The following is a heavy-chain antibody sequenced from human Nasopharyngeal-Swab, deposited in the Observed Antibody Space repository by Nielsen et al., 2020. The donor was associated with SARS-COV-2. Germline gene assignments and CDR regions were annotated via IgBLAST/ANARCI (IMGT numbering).Heavy chain of an antibody. CDR3: ARPFGSYCSSTSCYPGGYYYGMDV. CDR2: ISAYNGNT. Sequence: ASVKVSCKASGYTFTSYGISWVRQAPGQGLEGMGWISAYNGNTNYAQKLQGRVTMTTDTSTSTAYMELRSLRSDDTAVYYCARPFGSYCSSTSCYPGGYYYGMDVWGQGTTVTVSS. CDR1: GYTFTSYG. J-gene: IGHJ6*02. V-gene: IGHV1-18*01. D-gene: IGHD2-2*01.